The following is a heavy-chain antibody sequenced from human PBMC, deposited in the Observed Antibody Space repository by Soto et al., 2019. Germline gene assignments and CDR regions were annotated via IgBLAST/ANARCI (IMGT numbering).Heavy chain of an antibody. V-gene: IGHV1-69*06. CDR2: IIPIFGTA. CDR3: ASIDNYYDSSGYSGAFDI. CDR1: GGTFSSYA. D-gene: IGHD3-22*01. J-gene: IGHJ3*02. Sequence: QVQLVQSGAEVKKPGSSVNVSCKASGGTFSSYAISWVRQAPGQGLEWMGGIIPIFGTANYAQKFQGRVTITADKSTSTAYMELSSLRSEDTAVYYCASIDNYYDSSGYSGAFDIWGQGTMVTVSS.